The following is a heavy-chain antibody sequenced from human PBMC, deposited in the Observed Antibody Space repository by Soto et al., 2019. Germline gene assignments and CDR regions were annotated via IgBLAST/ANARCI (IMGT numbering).Heavy chain of an antibody. CDR2: ISYSGST. CDR1: GGSISSRTYY. J-gene: IGHJ4*02. CDR3: ARQSYSFGPSNFDY. Sequence: QLQLQESGPGLVKPSETLSLTCTVSGGSISSRTYYSAWIRQPPGKGLEWIGSISYSGSTSHNLSLKGRTTISVDTSKNQFSLKLSSVTAADTAVYYCARQSYSFGPSNFDYWGQGTLVTVSS. D-gene: IGHD5-18*01. V-gene: IGHV4-39*01.